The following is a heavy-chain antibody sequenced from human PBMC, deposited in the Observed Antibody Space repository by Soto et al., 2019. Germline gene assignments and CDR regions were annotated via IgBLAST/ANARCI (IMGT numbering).Heavy chain of an antibody. CDR2: INHSGRT. Sequence: QVQLQQWGAGQLKPSETLSLTCAVYGASFTGHYWSWIRQSPGKGLEWIGEINHSGRTNYKSSLKRRVTMSVDTSKNQSSLNLKSVTAADTAVYYCARGPTSLHHYGSGTAGYFAYWGQGTLVTVSS. J-gene: IGHJ4*02. CDR3: ARGPTSLHHYGSGTAGYFAY. D-gene: IGHD3-10*01. CDR1: GASFTGHY. V-gene: IGHV4-34*01.